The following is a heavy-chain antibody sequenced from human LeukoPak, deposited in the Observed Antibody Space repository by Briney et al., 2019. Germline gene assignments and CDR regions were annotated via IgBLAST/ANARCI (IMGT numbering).Heavy chain of an antibody. CDR2: IYSSGNT. V-gene: IGHV4-59*01. CDR1: GGSITNYY. Sequence: SETLSLTCSVSGGSITNYYWSWIRQPPGKGLEWIGYIYSSGNTNYNPSPKSRVTISIDTSKNQFSLKLISVTAADTDVYYCARVGFVVVPAATDDAFDIWGQGTMVTVSS. CDR3: ARVGFVVVPAATDDAFDI. J-gene: IGHJ3*02. D-gene: IGHD2-2*01.